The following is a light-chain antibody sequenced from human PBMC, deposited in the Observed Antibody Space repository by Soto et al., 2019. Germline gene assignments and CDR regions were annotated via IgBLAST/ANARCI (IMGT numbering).Light chain of an antibody. Sequence: QSALTQPRSVSGSPGQSVTSSCTGTSSDVGGYNYVSWYQQHPGKAPKLMIYDVSKRPSGVPDRFSGSKSGNTASLTISGLQAEDEADYYCCSYAGSYTWVFGTGTKVTGL. V-gene: IGLV2-11*01. J-gene: IGLJ1*01. CDR1: SSDVGGYNY. CDR3: CSYAGSYTWV. CDR2: DVS.